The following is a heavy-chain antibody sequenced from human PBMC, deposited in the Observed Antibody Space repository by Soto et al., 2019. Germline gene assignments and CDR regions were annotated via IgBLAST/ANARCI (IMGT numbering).Heavy chain of an antibody. CDR2: IYYSGST. J-gene: IGHJ6*02. Sequence: SETLSLTCTVSGGSISSGGYYWSWIRQHPGKGLEWIGYIYYSGSTYYNPSLKSRVTISVDTSKNQFSLKLSSVTAADTAVYYCARDTLRGVATYYYYGMDVWGQGTTVT. CDR1: GGSISSGGYY. V-gene: IGHV4-31*03. D-gene: IGHD3-10*01. CDR3: ARDTLRGVATYYYYGMDV.